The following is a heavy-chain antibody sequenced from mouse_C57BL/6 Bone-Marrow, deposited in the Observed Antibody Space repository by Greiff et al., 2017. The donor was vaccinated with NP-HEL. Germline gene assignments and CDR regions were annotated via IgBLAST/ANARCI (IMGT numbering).Heavy chain of an antibody. J-gene: IGHJ3*01. CDR1: GYTFTSYW. CDR3: ARLPFAY. V-gene: IGHV1-50*01. Sequence: VQLQQSGAELVKPGASVKLSCKASGYTFTSYWMQWVKQRPGQGLEWIGEIDPSDSYTNYNQKFKGKATLTVDTSSSTAYMQLSSLTSEDSAVYYCARLPFAYWGQGTLVTVSA. D-gene: IGHD5-5*01. CDR2: IDPSDSYT.